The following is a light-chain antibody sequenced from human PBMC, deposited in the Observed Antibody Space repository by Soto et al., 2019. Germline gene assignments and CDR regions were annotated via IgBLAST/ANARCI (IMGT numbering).Light chain of an antibody. J-gene: IGKJ5*01. V-gene: IGKV2-28*01. Sequence: DIVMTQSPLSLPVTPGEPASMSCRSSQSLLHSNGYNYFDWYLQKQGQSPQLLIYLGSNRASGVHDRFSGSGSGTDFTLKISRVEAEDVGVYYCMQALQIPPTFGQGTRLEIK. CDR2: LGS. CDR1: QSLLHSNGYNY. CDR3: MQALQIPPT.